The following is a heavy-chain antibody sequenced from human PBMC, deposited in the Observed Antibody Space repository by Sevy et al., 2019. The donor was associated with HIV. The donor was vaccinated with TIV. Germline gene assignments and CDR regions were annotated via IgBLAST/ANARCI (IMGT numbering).Heavy chain of an antibody. CDR2: ISGSGRRT. Sequence: GGSLRLSCAASGFTFSSHAMNWVRQVPGKGLESVSGISGSGRRTYYAESVKGRFSISRDNSKYTLYLQMSSLRPEDXXXXXXXXXXXXXXXXXYGPLDFWGQGTLVTVSS. V-gene: IGHV3-23*01. CDR1: GFTFSSHA. D-gene: IGHD3-10*01. CDR3: XXXXXXXXXXXYGPLDF. J-gene: IGHJ4*02.